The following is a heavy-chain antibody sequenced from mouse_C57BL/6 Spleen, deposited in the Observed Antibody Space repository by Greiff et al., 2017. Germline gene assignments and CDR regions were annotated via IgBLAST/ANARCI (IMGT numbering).Heavy chain of an antibody. CDR2: IYPGDGDT. V-gene: IGHV1-82*01. CDR1: GYAFSSSW. J-gene: IGHJ2*01. Sequence: QVQLQQSGPELVKPGASVKISCKASGYAFSSSWMNWVKQRPGKGLEWIGRIYPGDGDTNYNGKFKGKATLTADTSSSTAYMQLSSLTSEDSAVYFCARSYGSTPLDYWGQGTTLTVSS. D-gene: IGHD1-1*01. CDR3: ARSYGSTPLDY.